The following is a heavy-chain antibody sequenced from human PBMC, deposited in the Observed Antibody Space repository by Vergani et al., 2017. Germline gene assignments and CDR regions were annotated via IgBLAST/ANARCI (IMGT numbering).Heavy chain of an antibody. J-gene: IGHJ4*02. CDR2: ISWNSGSI. CDR1: GFTFDDYA. Sequence: EVQLVESGGGLVQPGRSLRLSCAASGFTFDDYAMHWVRQAPGKGLEWVSGISWNSGSIGYADSVKGRFTISRDNAKNSLYLQMNSLRAEDTALYYCATPKDRYSYGYYYWGQGTLVTVSS. CDR3: ATPKDRYSYGYYY. V-gene: IGHV3-9*01. D-gene: IGHD5-18*01.